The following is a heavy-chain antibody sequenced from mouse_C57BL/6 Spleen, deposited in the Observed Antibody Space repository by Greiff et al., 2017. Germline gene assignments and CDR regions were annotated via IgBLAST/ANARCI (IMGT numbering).Heavy chain of an antibody. D-gene: IGHD2-1*01. V-gene: IGHV1-72*01. CDR2: IDPNSGGT. CDR1: GYTFTSYW. Sequence: QQSCKASGYTFTSYWMHWVKQRPGRGLEWIGRIDPNSGGTKYNEKFKSKATLTVDKPSSTAYMQLSSLTSEDSAVYYCARWGGNYEEAMDYWGQGTSVTVSS. J-gene: IGHJ4*01. CDR3: ARWGGNYEEAMDY.